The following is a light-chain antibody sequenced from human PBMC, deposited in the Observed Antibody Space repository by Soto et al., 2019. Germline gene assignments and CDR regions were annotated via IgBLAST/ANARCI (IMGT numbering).Light chain of an antibody. CDR1: VSNIGSNT. J-gene: IGLJ3*02. V-gene: IGLV1-44*01. Sequence: QLVLTQPPSASGTPGQRVTISCSGSVSNIGSNTVNWYQQLPGTAPKLLIYSNNQRPSGVPDRFSGSKSGTSASLAISGLQSEDEADYYCAAWDDSLNGYWVFGGGTKVTVL. CDR3: AAWDDSLNGYWV. CDR2: SNN.